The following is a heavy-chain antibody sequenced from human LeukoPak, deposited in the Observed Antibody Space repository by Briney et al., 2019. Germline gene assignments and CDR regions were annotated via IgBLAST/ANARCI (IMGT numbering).Heavy chain of an antibody. D-gene: IGHD6-13*01. CDR2: ISAYNGNT. V-gene: IGHV1-18*01. Sequence: ASVKVSCKASGYTFTSYGISWVRQAPGQGLEWMGWISAYNGNTNYAQKLQGRVTMTTDTSTSTAYMELRSLRSDDTAVYHCAIGIPALGTFDYWGQGTLVTVSS. J-gene: IGHJ4*02. CDR3: AIGIPALGTFDY. CDR1: GYTFTSYG.